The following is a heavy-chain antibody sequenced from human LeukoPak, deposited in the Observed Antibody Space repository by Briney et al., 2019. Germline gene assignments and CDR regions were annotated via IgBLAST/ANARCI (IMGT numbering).Heavy chain of an antibody. D-gene: IGHD1-26*01. J-gene: IGHJ4*02. CDR3: ASTPSGSYPYDY. Sequence: EASVKVSCKTSGYTFGKYAIHWVRQAPGQRFEWMGWIDGGNGDTRFSQKFQDRVSFTRDTFATTVYMEVTSLRSEDTAVYYCASTPSGSYPYDYWGQGTLVTVSS. CDR2: IDGGNGDT. V-gene: IGHV1-3*01. CDR1: GYTFGKYA.